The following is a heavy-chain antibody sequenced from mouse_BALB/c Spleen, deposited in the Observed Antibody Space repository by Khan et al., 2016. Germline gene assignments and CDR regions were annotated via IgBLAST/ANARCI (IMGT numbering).Heavy chain of an antibody. D-gene: IGHD2-13*01. CDR3: ARTGDYPYYAMDY. CDR2: INTNTGEP. V-gene: IGHV9-3*02. J-gene: IGHJ4*01. CDR1: GYTFTNYG. Sequence: QIQLVQSGPELKKPGETVKISCKASGYTFTNYGMNWVKQAPGNGLKWRGWINTNTGEPTYAEAIKGRFAFSLETSARTASFQFYNLKNEDPATYFCARTGDYPYYAMDYWGQGTSVTVSS.